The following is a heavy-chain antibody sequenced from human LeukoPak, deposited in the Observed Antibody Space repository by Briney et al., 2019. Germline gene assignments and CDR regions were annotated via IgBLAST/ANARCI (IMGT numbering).Heavy chain of an antibody. CDR2: LNPNSGGT. J-gene: IGHJ4*02. Sequence: ASVKVSCKASGYTFTDYYMHWVRQAPGQGLEWMGWLNPNSGGTNYAQKFRGRVTMTRDTSISTAYMELSRLRSDDTAMYYCARDSRIATPSLGYWGQGTLVTVSS. D-gene: IGHD6-13*01. CDR3: ARDSRIATPSLGY. V-gene: IGHV1-2*02. CDR1: GYTFTDYY.